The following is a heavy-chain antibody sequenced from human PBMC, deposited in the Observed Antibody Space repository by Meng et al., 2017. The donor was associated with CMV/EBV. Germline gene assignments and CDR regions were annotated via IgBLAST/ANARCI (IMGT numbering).Heavy chain of an antibody. V-gene: IGHV3-30*04. CDR2: ISYDGSNK. CDR1: GFTFSSYA. Sequence: GGSPRLSCAASGFTFSSYAIHWVRQAPGKGLEWVAVISYDGSNKYYADSVKGRFTISRDNSKNTLYLQMNSLRAEDTAAYYCAGSQYEYFQHWGQGTLVTVSS. J-gene: IGHJ1*01. CDR3: AGSQYEYFQH.